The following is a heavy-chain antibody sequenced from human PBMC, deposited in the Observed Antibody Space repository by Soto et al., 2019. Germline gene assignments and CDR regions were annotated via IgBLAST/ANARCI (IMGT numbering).Heavy chain of an antibody. CDR1: GGSISRGGYY. CDR2: IYYSGTT. D-gene: IGHD2-21*02. Sequence: QVQLQESGPGLVKPSETLSLTCTVSGGSISRGGYYWSWIRQHPGKGLEWIGDIYYSGTTYYNPSLKSRVTISVDTSKNQFSLKLSSVTAADTAVYYCARDLYGGNSGVWFDPWGQGTLVTVSS. CDR3: ARDLYGGNSGVWFDP. J-gene: IGHJ5*02. V-gene: IGHV4-31*03.